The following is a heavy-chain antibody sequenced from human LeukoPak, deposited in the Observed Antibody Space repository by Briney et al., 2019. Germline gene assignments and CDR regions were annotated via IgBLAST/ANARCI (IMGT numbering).Heavy chain of an antibody. V-gene: IGHV4-39*01. J-gene: IGHJ4*02. CDR1: GGSISSSSYY. Sequence: SETLSLTCTVSGGSISSSSYYWGWIRQPPGKGLEWIGSFYYSGSTYYNPSLKSRVTISLDTSKNQFSLKLSSVTAADTAVYYCARTLTGPYRSDYWGQGTLVTVSS. CDR3: ARTLTGPYRSDY. CDR2: FYYSGST. D-gene: IGHD3-9*01.